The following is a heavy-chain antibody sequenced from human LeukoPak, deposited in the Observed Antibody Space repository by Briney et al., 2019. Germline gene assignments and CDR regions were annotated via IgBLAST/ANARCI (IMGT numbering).Heavy chain of an antibody. CDR3: ARSGSVVTPDFDY. CDR2: IYYSGST. J-gene: IGHJ4*02. CDR1: GGSISSGGYY. V-gene: IGHV4-31*03. Sequence: PSQTLSLTCTVSGGSISSGGYYWSWIRQHPGKGLEWIGYIYYSGSTYYNPSLKSRVTISVDTSKNQFSLKLSSVTAADTAVYYCARSGSVVTPDFDYWGQGTLVTVSS. D-gene: IGHD4-23*01.